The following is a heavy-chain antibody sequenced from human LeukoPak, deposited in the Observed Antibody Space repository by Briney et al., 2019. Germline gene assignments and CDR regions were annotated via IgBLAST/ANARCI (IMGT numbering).Heavy chain of an antibody. V-gene: IGHV4-34*01. CDR2: INHSGST. CDR3: VREYSSSWYLDY. J-gene: IGHJ4*02. CDR1: GGSFSGYY. D-gene: IGHD6-13*01. Sequence: PSETLSLTCAVYGGSFSGYYWSWIRQPPGKGLEWIGEINHSGSTNYNPSLKSRVTISVDTSKNQFSLKLSSVTAADTAVYYCVREYSSSWYLDYWGQGTLVTVSS.